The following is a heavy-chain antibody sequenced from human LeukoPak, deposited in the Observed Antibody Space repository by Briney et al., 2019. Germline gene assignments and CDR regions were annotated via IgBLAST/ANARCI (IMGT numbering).Heavy chain of an antibody. CDR2: ISDSSAM. D-gene: IGHD5-12*01. V-gene: IGHV3-48*01. CDR1: GSTFSTYS. J-gene: IGHJ4*02. CDR3: ARDGGYSGYDADC. Sequence: SGGSLRLSCAASGSTFSTYSMKWVRQAPGKGLEWVSYISDSSAMYYADSVRGRFTISRENDKNSLFLQMNSLRAEDTAVYYCARDGGYSGYDADCWGQGTLVTVSS.